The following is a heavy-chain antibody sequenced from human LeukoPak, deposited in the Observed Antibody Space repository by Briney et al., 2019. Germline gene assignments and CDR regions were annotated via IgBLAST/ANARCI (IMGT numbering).Heavy chain of an antibody. J-gene: IGHJ4*02. D-gene: IGHD6-19*01. V-gene: IGHV4-59*01. CDR2: IFYSGGT. CDR3: ARDRYSSGWSDY. Sequence: SETLSLTCTVSGGSISNYYWSWIRQPPGKGLEWIGYIFYSGGTKYNPSLKSRVTISVDTSKNQFSLKLSSVPPADTAVYYCARDRYSSGWSDYWGQGTLVTVSS. CDR1: GGSISNYY.